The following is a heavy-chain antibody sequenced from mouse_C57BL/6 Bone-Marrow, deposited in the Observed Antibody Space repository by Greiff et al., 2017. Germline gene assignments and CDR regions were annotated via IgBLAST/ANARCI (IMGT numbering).Heavy chain of an antibody. CDR1: GYSFTGYY. CDR2: INPSTGGT. D-gene: IGHD2-1*01. J-gene: IGHJ3*01. CDR3: ASCNYGFAY. V-gene: IGHV1-42*01. Sequence: EVQLQQSGPELVKPGASVKISCKASGYSFTGYYMNWVKQSPEKSLEWIGEINPSTGGTTYNQTFKAKATLTVDKSSSTAYMQLKSLTSEDSAVYYCASCNYGFAYWGQGTLVTVSA.